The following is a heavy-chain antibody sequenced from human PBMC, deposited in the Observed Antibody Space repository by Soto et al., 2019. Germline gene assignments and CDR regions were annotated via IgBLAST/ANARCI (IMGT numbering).Heavy chain of an antibody. CDR1: GYTFTNYW. CDR2: IYPGDSDT. Sequence: EVQQVQSGAALKKPGESLKISCKASGYTFTNYWIVWVRQVPGKGLEWMGLIYPGDSDTRYNPSFQGQVTISADKSTSAACLQWNSLMASDTAIYYCARSGRSGLRWLDFFDPWGQGTLVTVSS. D-gene: IGHD4-17*01. V-gene: IGHV5-51*03. J-gene: IGHJ5*02. CDR3: ARSGRSGLRWLDFFDP.